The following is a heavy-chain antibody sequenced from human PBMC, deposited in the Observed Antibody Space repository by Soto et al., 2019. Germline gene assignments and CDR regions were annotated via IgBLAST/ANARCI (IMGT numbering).Heavy chain of an antibody. D-gene: IGHD3-9*01. CDR3: ARHRGYYDILTGYYTELNFDY. CDR1: GGSISGSNW. V-gene: IGHV4-4*02. Sequence: PSETLSLTCAVSGGSISGSNWWSWFRQPPGKGLEWIGEIYYSGSTYYNPSLKSRVTISVDTPKNQFSLKLSSVTAADTAVYYCARHRGYYDILTGYYTELNFDYWGQGTLVTVSS. CDR2: IYYSGST. J-gene: IGHJ4*02.